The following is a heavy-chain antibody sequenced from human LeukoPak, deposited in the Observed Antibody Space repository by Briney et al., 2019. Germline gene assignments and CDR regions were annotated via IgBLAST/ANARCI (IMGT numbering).Heavy chain of an antibody. CDR2: FDPEDGVT. Sequence: GGSLRLSCAASGFIFSDYGMHWVRQAPGKGLEWMGGFDPEDGVTIYAQKFQGRVTMTEDTSTDTAYMELSSLRSEDTAVYYCARATFWEPHFDYWGQGTLVTVSS. CDR3: ARATFWEPHFDY. V-gene: IGHV1-24*01. D-gene: IGHD1-26*01. J-gene: IGHJ4*02. CDR1: GFIFSDYG.